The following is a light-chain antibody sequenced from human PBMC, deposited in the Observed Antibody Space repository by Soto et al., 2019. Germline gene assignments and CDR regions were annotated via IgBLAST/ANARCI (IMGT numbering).Light chain of an antibody. V-gene: IGKV1-33*01. CDR3: QQYDNLPLT. CDR1: QSVLYRSNHKHY. CDR2: DAS. Sequence: DIVLTQSPDSLAVSLGERATINCKSSQSVLYRSNHKHYLNWYQQKPGKAPKLLIYDASNLETGVPSRFSGSGSGTDFTFTISSLQPEDIATYYCQQYDNLPLTFGGGTKVDIK. J-gene: IGKJ4*01.